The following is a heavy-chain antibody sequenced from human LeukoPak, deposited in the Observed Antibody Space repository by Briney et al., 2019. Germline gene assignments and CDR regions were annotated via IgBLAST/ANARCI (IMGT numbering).Heavy chain of an antibody. D-gene: IGHD6-13*01. J-gene: IGHJ6*02. CDR1: GGSISSYY. CDR2: IYTSGST. CDR3: AREQLDAYYYYGMDV. Sequence: SETLTLTCTVSGGSISSYYWSWIRQPAGKGLEWIGRIYTSGSTNYNPSLKSRVTMSVDTSKNQFSLKLSSVTAADTAVYYCAREQLDAYYYYGMDVWGQGTTVTVSS. V-gene: IGHV4-4*07.